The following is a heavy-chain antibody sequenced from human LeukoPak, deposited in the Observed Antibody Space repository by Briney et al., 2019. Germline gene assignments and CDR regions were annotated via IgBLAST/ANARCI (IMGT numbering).Heavy chain of an antibody. CDR2: IDYSGTT. J-gene: IGHJ5*02. Sequence: SETLSLTCSVSGGSISSRSYSWGWIRQSPGKGLEWIGNIDYSGTTYYTPSLKSRITISVDTSKNQFSLRLSSLTAADTAVYYCARDDLRSDWFDPWGQGTLVIVSS. CDR3: ARDDLRSDWFDP. V-gene: IGHV4-39*07. CDR1: GGSISSRSYS.